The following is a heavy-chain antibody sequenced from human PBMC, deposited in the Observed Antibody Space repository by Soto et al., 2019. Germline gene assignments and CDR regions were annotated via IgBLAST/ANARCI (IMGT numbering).Heavy chain of an antibody. CDR1: GFTFSNYA. D-gene: IGHD6-19*01. Sequence: SLRLSCAASGFTFSNYAMHWVRQAPGKGLEWVSGISDSGDNTFYAASVRGRFTVSRDNSKNTLYLQMDSLRAEDTAVFYCAKDPDTFQYSSGWSPYMDVWGQGTTVTVSS. J-gene: IGHJ6*02. CDR2: ISDSGDNT. CDR3: AKDPDTFQYSSGWSPYMDV. V-gene: IGHV3-23*01.